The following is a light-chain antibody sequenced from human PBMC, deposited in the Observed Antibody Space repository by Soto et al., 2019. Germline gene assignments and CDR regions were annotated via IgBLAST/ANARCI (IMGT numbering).Light chain of an antibody. V-gene: IGKV1-5*03. CDR2: KVS. Sequence: DIQMTQSPSTLSASVGDRVTITCRASQNIETWLAWYQQKPGKVPKVLIYKVSNLESGVPSRFSGSGSGTEFTLTISSLQPDDFATYYCQQYKTYWTFGQGTNVEIK. CDR3: QQYKTYWT. CDR1: QNIETW. J-gene: IGKJ1*01.